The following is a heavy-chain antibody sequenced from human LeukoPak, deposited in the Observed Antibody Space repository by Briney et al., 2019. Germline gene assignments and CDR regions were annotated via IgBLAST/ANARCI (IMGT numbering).Heavy chain of an antibody. J-gene: IGHJ2*01. CDR2: IFYIGNT. D-gene: IGHD4-17*01. Sequence: SETLSLTCNVSGASITSNYCSWIRQPPGKGLEWIGYIFYIGNTDYNPSLKSRVTISLDMSKTQFSLKLNSVTAADTAVYYCARLLRSVTTSAIWYFDLWGPGTLVTVSS. CDR1: GASITSNY. V-gene: IGHV4-59*08. CDR3: ARLLRSVTTSAIWYFDL.